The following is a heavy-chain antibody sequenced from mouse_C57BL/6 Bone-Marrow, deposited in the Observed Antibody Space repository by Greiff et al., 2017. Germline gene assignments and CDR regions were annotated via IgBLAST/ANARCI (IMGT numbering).Heavy chain of an antibody. CDR2: SYWDDDK. V-gene: IGHV8-12*01. D-gene: IGHD1-1*01. Sequence: QVTLKESGPGILQSSPTLSLTCSSSGFSLSTSGMGVSWIRQPSGKGLEWLAHSYWDDDKRYNPSLKNRLTISKDTSRNQVFLKITSVDTADTATYSCARRGDGSSFNWYFDVWGTGTTVTVSS. CDR3: ARRGDGSSFNWYFDV. CDR1: GFSLSTSGMG. J-gene: IGHJ1*03.